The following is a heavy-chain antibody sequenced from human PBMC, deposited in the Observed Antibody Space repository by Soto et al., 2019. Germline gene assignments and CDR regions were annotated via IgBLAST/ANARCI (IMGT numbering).Heavy chain of an antibody. J-gene: IGHJ4*02. CDR3: TTDPNWNYSDFTNY. CDR1: GFTFSNAW. CDR2: IKSKTDDGTT. Sequence: EVQLVESGGGLVKPGGSLRLSCAASGFTFSNAWMSWVRQVPGKGLEWVGCIKSKTDDGTTDYAAPVKGRFTISKDDSKNTLYLQMNSLKTEDTAVYYCTTDPNWNYSDFTNYWGQGTLVTVSS. V-gene: IGHV3-15*01. D-gene: IGHD1-7*01.